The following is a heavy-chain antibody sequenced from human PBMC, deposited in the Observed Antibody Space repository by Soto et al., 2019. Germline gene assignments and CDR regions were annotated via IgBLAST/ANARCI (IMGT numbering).Heavy chain of an antibody. CDR2: INHSGST. CDR1: GGSFSGYY. CDR3: ARGVPRSHHDYSNYYHYYYYYYMDV. D-gene: IGHD4-4*01. J-gene: IGHJ6*03. V-gene: IGHV4-34*01. Sequence: SETLSLTCAVYGGSFSGYYWSWIRQPPGKGLEWIGEINHSGSTNYNPSLKSRVTISVDTSKNQFSLKLSSVTAADTAVYYCARGVPRSHHDYSNYYHYYYYYYMDVWGKGTTVTVSS.